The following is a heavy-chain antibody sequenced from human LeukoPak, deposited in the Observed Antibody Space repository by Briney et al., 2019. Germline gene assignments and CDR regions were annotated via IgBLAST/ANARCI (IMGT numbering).Heavy chain of an antibody. Sequence: GRSLRLSCAASGFTFSSYAMHWVRQAPGKGLEWVAVISYDGSNKYYADSVKGRFTISRDNAKNSLYLQMNSLRAEDTALYYCAKAISGYSYGFDAFDIWGQGTMVTVSS. CDR1: GFTFSSYA. J-gene: IGHJ3*02. CDR2: ISYDGSNK. CDR3: AKAISGYSYGFDAFDI. D-gene: IGHD5-18*01. V-gene: IGHV3-30-3*01.